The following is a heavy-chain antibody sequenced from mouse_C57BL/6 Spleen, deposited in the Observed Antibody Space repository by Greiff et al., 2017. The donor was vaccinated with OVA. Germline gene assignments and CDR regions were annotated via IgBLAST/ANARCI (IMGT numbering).Heavy chain of an antibody. V-gene: IGHV1-61*01. D-gene: IGHD1-1*01. Sequence: VQLQQPGAELVRPGSSVKLSCKASGYTFTSYWMDWVKQRPGQGLEWIGNIYPSDSETHYNQKFKDKATLTVDKSSSTAYMQLSSLTSEDSAVYYCARGTVEYYFDYWGQGTTLTGSS. CDR1: GYTFTSYW. J-gene: IGHJ2*01. CDR3: ARGTVEYYFDY. CDR2: IYPSDSET.